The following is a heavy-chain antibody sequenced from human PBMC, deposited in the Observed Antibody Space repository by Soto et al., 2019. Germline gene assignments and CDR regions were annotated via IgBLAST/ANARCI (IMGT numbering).Heavy chain of an antibody. CDR2: ISYDGSNK. CDR1: GFTFSSYA. J-gene: IGHJ6*02. V-gene: IGHV3-30-3*01. CDR3: ASYSSSSEASYYYYGMDV. Sequence: GGSLRLSCAASGFTFSSYAMHWVRQAPGKGLEWVAVISYDGSNKYYADSVKGRFTISRDNSKNTLYLQMNSLRAEDTAVYYCASYSSSSEASYYYYGMDVWGQGTTVTVSS. D-gene: IGHD6-6*01.